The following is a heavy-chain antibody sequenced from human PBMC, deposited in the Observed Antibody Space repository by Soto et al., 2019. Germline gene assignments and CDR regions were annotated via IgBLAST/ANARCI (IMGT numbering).Heavy chain of an antibody. Sequence: PGGSLRLSCAASGFTFDDYAMHWVRQAPGKGLEWVSGISWNSGSIGYADSVKGRFTISRDNAKNSLYLQMNSLRAEDTALYYCANDIGGNDAGFGGGAFDIWGQGTMDTVS. CDR3: ANDIGGNDAGFGGGAFDI. CDR2: ISWNSGSI. J-gene: IGHJ3*02. V-gene: IGHV3-9*01. CDR1: GFTFDDYA. D-gene: IGHD3-3*01.